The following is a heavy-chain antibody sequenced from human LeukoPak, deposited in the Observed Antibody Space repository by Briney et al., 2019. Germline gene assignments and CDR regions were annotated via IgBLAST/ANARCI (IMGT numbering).Heavy chain of an antibody. V-gene: IGHV3-9*01. Sequence: GRSLRLSCAASGFTFEDYAMHWVRRAPGKGLEWVSGITWNSGSTAYADSVKGRFTISRDNAKNSLYLQMNSLRPEDTALYYCAKPSSGYLIASGAFDIWGQGTMVTVSS. D-gene: IGHD3-22*01. CDR2: ITWNSGST. CDR1: GFTFEDYA. CDR3: AKPSSGYLIASGAFDI. J-gene: IGHJ3*02.